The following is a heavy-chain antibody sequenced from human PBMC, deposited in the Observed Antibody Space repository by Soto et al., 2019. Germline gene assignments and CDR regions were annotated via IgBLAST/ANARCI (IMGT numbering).Heavy chain of an antibody. V-gene: IGHV3-48*01. Sequence: GGSLRVRYAAAGINFGSYSMSWVRKAKGKGLEWVSYISSSGSTIYYADSVKGRFTISRDNAKNSLDLQMNSLRAEDTAVYYCARDCSSTSCLPMDVLLNGTTVTVSS. CDR3: ARDCSSTSCLPMDV. CDR1: GINFGSYS. CDR2: ISSSGSTI. D-gene: IGHD2-2*01. J-gene: IGHJ6*03.